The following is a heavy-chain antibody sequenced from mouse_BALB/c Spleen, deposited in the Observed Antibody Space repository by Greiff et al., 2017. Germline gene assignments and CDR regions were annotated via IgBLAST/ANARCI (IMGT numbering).Heavy chain of an antibody. CDR1: GFTFSDYY. CDR3: ARDALYYGRGNFCDV. CDR2: ISDGGSYT. V-gene: IGHV5-4*02. Sequence: EVQLQQSGGGLVKPGGSLKLSCAASGFTFSDYYMYWVRQTPEKRLEWVATISDGGSYTYYPDSVKGRFTISRDNAKNNLYLQMSSLKSEDTAMYYCARDALYYGRGNFCDVWGAGTTVTVSS. D-gene: IGHD1-1*01. J-gene: IGHJ1*01.